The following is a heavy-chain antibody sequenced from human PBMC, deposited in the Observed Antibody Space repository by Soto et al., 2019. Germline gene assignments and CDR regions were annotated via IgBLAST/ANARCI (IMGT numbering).Heavy chain of an antibody. D-gene: IGHD3-10*01. CDR1: GGSFSGYY. J-gene: IGHJ3*01. CDR3: ARVWGGAFDF. V-gene: IGHV4-34*01. CDR2: INHSGST. Sequence: SETLSLTCAVYGGSFSGYYWSWIRQPPGKGLEWIGEINHSGSTNYNPSLKSRVTISVDTSKNQFSLKPSSVTAADTAVYYCARVWGGAFDFWGQGTMVTVSS.